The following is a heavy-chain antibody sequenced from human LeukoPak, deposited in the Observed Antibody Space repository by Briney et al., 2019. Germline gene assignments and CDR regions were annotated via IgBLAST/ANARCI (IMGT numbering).Heavy chain of an antibody. Sequence: PGGSLRLSCAASGFTFSSYSMNWVRQAPGKGLEWVSSISSSSSYIYYADSVKGRFTISRDNAKNSLYLQMNSLRAEDTAVYYCARDMAPHSPMVRGVPVYYWGQGTLVTVSS. V-gene: IGHV3-21*04. J-gene: IGHJ4*02. D-gene: IGHD3-10*01. CDR3: ARDMAPHSPMVRGVPVYY. CDR1: GFTFSSYS. CDR2: ISSSSSYI.